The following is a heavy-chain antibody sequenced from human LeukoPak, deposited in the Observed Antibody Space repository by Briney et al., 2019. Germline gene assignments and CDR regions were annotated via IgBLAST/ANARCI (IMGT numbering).Heavy chain of an antibody. CDR2: ISADNGNT. CDR3: ARDVLGGTVLRYFDWLWEYYYRDF. J-gene: IGHJ6*03. Sequence: ASVRLSCKASGYTFTSYGMGWVRQAPGQGLEWMGWISADNGNTNYAQKLQGRVTMTTDTSTSTAYMELKSLRSDDTAVYYCARDVLGGTVLRYFDWLWEYYYRDFGGKGTTVTVSS. D-gene: IGHD3-9*01. CDR1: GYTFTSYG. V-gene: IGHV1-18*01.